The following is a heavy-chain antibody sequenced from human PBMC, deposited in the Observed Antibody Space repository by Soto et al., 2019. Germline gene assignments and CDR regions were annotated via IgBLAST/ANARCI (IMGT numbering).Heavy chain of an antibody. D-gene: IGHD2-15*01. CDR1: GYTFTSYD. CDR2: MNPNSGNT. J-gene: IGHJ1*01. CDR3: ARGRYCSGGSCYYYFQH. V-gene: IGHV1-8*01. Sequence: ASVKVSCKASGYTFTSYDINWVRQATGQGLEWMGWMNPNSGNTGYAQKFQGRVTMTRNTSISTAYMELSSLRSEDTAVYYCARGRYCSGGSCYYYFQHWGQGTLVTVS.